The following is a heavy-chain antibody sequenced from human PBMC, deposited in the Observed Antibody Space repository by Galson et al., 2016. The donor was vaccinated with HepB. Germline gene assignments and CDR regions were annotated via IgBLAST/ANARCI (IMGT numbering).Heavy chain of an antibody. CDR1: FDVSITSSNW. J-gene: IGHJ4*02. CDR3: ARKAYSSGWFFDS. V-gene: IGHV4-4*02. CDR2: IYHTGNT. D-gene: IGHD6-19*01. Sequence: SETLSLTCSVSFDVSITSSNWWSWVRQTPGKGLEWIGEIYHTGNTDYNPSLKSRVIISVDRSKNQFSLKLSSVTAADTAVYFCARKAYSSGWFFDSWGQGTLVSVSS.